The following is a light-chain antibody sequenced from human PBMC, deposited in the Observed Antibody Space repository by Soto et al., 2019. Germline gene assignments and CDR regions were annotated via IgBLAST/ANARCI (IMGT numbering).Light chain of an antibody. J-gene: IGKJ3*01. CDR1: QSVTSSY. Sequence: IVMTQSPATLSVSPGERATLSCRASQSVTSSYLAWYQQKPGQAPRFLMYGASSRATGVPARFSGSGSGTDFTLTISSLQPEDFVTYYCQQLKSSPFTFGPGTKVDNK. CDR2: GAS. V-gene: IGKV3D-20*02. CDR3: QQLKSSPFT.